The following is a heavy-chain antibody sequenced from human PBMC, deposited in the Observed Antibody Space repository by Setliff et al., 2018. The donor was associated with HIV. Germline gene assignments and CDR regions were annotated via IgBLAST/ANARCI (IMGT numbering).Heavy chain of an antibody. Sequence: HPGGSLRLSCAASGFTFSTYSMDWVRQAPGKGLEWVSYISSSSSSIYYADSVKGRFTISRDNAKNSLYLQMNSLRVEDTAVYYCARASNSFDIWGQGTMVTVSS. CDR2: ISSSSSSI. J-gene: IGHJ3*02. CDR3: ARASNSFDI. CDR1: GFTFSTYS. V-gene: IGHV3-48*01.